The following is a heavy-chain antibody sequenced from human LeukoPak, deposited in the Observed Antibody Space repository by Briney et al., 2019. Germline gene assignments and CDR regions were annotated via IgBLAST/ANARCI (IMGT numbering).Heavy chain of an antibody. CDR1: GASFTSNY. J-gene: IGHJ4*02. CDR3: ARLDCGGDCYVDY. Sequence: SETLSLTCTVSGASFTSNYWSWIRQPPGKGLEWIGYIYYGGTTTYNPSLERRVTMSVDMSKTQFSLRLNSVTATDTAVYYCARLDCGGDCYVDYWGQGNLVTVSS. V-gene: IGHV4-59*08. D-gene: IGHD2-21*02. CDR2: IYYGGTT.